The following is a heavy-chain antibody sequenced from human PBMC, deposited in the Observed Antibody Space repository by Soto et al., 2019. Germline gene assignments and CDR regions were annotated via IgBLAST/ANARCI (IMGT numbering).Heavy chain of an antibody. J-gene: IGHJ5*02. V-gene: IGHV3-30*03. D-gene: IGHD3-16*01. CDR1: GFTFSTYG. Sequence: QVQLVESGGGGVQPGRSLRLSCAASGFTFSTYGMHWVRQAPGKGLEWVAVISYEGNNHYYADSVKGRFTISRDNSKNTLDLQMNSLRDEDTAVYYCGQGLMSWGRPPSWGQGTLVIVSS. CDR2: ISYEGNNH. CDR3: GQGLMSWGRPPS.